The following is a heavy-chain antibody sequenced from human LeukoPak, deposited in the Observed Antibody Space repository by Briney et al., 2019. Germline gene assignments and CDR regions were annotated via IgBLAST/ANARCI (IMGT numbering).Heavy chain of an antibody. CDR1: GFTFSNYG. Sequence: GGSLRLSCAVSGFTFSNYGMHWVRQAPGKGLEWVAFIIYDGSSKFYADSVKGRFTISRDNSRNTLYLQMNGLRVEDTAVYYCAKESLDSSGWGVWGYWGQGTLVTVSS. V-gene: IGHV3-30*02. CDR2: IIYDGSSK. CDR3: AKESLDSSGWGVWGY. D-gene: IGHD6-19*01. J-gene: IGHJ4*02.